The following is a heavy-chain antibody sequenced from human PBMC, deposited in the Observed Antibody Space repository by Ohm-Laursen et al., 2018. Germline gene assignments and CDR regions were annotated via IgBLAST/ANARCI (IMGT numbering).Heavy chain of an antibody. CDR2: INPSGGST. CDR3: ARSLARPPYYYYGMDV. J-gene: IGHJ6*02. D-gene: IGHD6-6*01. V-gene: IGHV1-46*01. Sequence: ASVKVSCKASGYTFTSYYMHWVRQAPGQGLEWMGIINPSGGSTSYAQKFQGRVTMTRDTSTSTVYMELSSLRSEDTAVYYCARSLARPPYYYYGMDVWGQGTTVTVSS. CDR1: GYTFTSYY.